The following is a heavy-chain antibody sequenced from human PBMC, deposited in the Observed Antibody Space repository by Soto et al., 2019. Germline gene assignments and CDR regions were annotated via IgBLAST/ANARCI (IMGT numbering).Heavy chain of an antibody. Sequence: LSLTCAVYGGSFSGYYWSWIRQPPGKGLEWIGEINHSGSTNYNPSLKSRVTISVDTSKNQFSLKLSSVTAADTAVYYCAGRVDSIVVVVAAINAFDIWGQGTMVTVSS. J-gene: IGHJ3*02. CDR2: INHSGST. CDR3: AGRVDSIVVVVAAINAFDI. CDR1: GGSFSGYY. V-gene: IGHV4-34*01. D-gene: IGHD2-15*01.